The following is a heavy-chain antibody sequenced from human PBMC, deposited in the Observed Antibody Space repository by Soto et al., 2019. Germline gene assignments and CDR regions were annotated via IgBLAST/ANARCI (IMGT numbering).Heavy chain of an antibody. CDR1: RCAFTDCC. D-gene: IGHD3-3*01. J-gene: IGHJ4*01. Sequence: SCTASRCAFTDCCMHWLPHHPGQGLEWMGWINPNSGGTNYAQKFQGWVTMTRDTSISTAYMELSRLRSDDTAVYYFARGGCHTWLSPYLDYLGQGTLVLGSS. CDR2: INPNSGGT. V-gene: IGHV1-2*04. CDR3: ARGGCHTWLSPYLDY.